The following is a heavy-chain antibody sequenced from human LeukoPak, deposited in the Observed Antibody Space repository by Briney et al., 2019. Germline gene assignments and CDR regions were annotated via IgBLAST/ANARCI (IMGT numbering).Heavy chain of an antibody. CDR2: IYYGGST. CDR3: ARLKKAASAGWYFDL. J-gene: IGHJ2*01. D-gene: IGHD6-13*01. CDR1: AGSINSSSYY. Sequence: SETLSLTCTVSAGSINSSSYYWGWIRQPPGKGLEWIGSIYYGGSTYYNPSLTSRVTISVDTSKNQFSLKLTSVTAADTAVYYCARLKKAASAGWYFDLWGRGTLVTVSS. V-gene: IGHV4-39*01.